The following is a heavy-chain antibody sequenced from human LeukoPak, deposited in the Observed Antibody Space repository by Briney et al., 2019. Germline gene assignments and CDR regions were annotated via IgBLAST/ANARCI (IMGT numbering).Heavy chain of an antibody. V-gene: IGHV1-8*03. CDR3: ARGFYCSSTSCYYWFDP. J-gene: IGHJ5*02. Sequence: GASVKVSRKASGYTFTSYDINWVRQATGQGLEWMGWMNPNSGNTGYAQKFQGRVTITRNTSTSTAYMELSSLRSEDTAVYYCARGFYCSSTSCYYWFDPWGQGTLVTVSS. CDR1: GYTFTSYD. D-gene: IGHD2-2*01. CDR2: MNPNSGNT.